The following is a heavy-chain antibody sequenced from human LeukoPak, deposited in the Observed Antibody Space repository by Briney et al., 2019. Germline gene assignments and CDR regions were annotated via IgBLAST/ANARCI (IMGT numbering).Heavy chain of an antibody. J-gene: IGHJ4*02. V-gene: IGHV4-39*02. Sequence: SETLSLTCSVSGGSISSSSNFWSWIRQPPGKGLEWIGGFSYSGSTYYNPSLKSRVTISVGTSKNQFSLKLSSVTAADTAVYFCAGDRIAVAGYFDYWGQGTLVTVSS. CDR1: GGSISSSSNF. CDR3: AGDRIAVAGYFDY. D-gene: IGHD6-19*01. CDR2: FSYSGST.